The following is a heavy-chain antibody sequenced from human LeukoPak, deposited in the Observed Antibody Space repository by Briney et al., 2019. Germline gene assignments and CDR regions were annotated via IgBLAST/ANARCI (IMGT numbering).Heavy chain of an antibody. J-gene: IGHJ4*02. Sequence: GGSLRLSCAASGFTFSSYSMDWVRQAPGKGLEWVSSISSSSSYIYYADSVKGRFTISRDNAKNSVYLQMNSLRAEDTAVYYCARDTSGWSQTTYYFDYWGQGTLVTVSS. CDR2: ISSSSSYI. CDR1: GFTFSSYS. D-gene: IGHD6-19*01. CDR3: ARDTSGWSQTTYYFDY. V-gene: IGHV3-21*01.